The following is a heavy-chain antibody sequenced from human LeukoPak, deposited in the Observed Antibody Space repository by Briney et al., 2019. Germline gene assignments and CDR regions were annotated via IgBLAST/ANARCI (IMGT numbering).Heavy chain of an antibody. V-gene: IGHV3-48*03. Sequence: GGSLRLSCAASGFIFSTYEMNWVRQAPGKGLEWVSYITSTSNTTYYADSVKGRFTISRDNAKNSLYLQMSSLRVEDTAAYYCTRDKSVTGVGPFDYWGQGTLVTVSS. D-gene: IGHD6-19*01. CDR2: ITSTSNTT. CDR3: TRDKSVTGVGPFDY. CDR1: GFIFSTYE. J-gene: IGHJ4*02.